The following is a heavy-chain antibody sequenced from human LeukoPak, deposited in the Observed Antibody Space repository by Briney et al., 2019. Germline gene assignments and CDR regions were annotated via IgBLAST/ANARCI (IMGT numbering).Heavy chain of an antibody. Sequence: PSQTLSLTCAVYGGSFSGYCWGWVRQPPGKWLEWIGEINHTGSTNYNTSLKSRVTLSVDTSKNQFSPKLSSVTAADTAVYYCARLRTYRGLITMVRGVPPGRFDPWGQGTLVTVSS. J-gene: IGHJ5*02. CDR3: ARLRTYRGLITMVRGVPPGRFDP. D-gene: IGHD3-10*01. CDR1: GGSFSGYC. V-gene: IGHV4-34*01. CDR2: INHTGST.